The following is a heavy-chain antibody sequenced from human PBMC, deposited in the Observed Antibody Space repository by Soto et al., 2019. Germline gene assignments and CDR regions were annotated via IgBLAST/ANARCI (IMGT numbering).Heavy chain of an antibody. D-gene: IGHD2-2*01. CDR3: ARLHCNSPNCVPLDP. V-gene: IGHV4-39*01. CDR2: IDYSGSA. CDR1: GGSISSVSYY. Sequence: QLQLQESGPGLVKPSETLSLTCSVSGGSISSVSYYWGWIRQPPGKGLEWIGSIDYSGSAYYRPSIKSRVTLSVDTYKNQLSLELRSVTAADTAVYSCARLHCNSPNCVPLDPWGQGTLVTVSS. J-gene: IGHJ5*02.